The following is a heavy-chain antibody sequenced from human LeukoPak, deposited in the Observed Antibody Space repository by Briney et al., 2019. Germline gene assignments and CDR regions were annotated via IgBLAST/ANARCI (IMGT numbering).Heavy chain of an antibody. CDR2: INHSGST. V-gene: IGHV4-34*01. J-gene: IGHJ6*02. Sequence: SETLSLTCAVYGGSFSGYYWSWIRQPPGKGLEWIGEINHSGSTNYNPSLKSRVTISVDTSKNQFSLKLSSVTAADTAVYYCARVASKGGMDVWGQGTTVTVSS. CDR3: ARVASKGGMDV. CDR1: GGSFSGYY. D-gene: IGHD5/OR15-5a*01.